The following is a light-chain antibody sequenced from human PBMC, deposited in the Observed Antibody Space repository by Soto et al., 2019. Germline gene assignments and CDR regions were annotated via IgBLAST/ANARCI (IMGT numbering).Light chain of an antibody. Sequence: AIQMTQSPSSLSASVGDRVTITCRASQGIRNDLSWYQQKPGKAPNLLIYDASSLQSGVPSRFSGSGSGTDFTLTISSLQPEDFATYYCLQDYNYPSTFGQGTRVEV. CDR3: LQDYNYPST. V-gene: IGKV1-6*01. CDR1: QGIRND. CDR2: DAS. J-gene: IGKJ1*01.